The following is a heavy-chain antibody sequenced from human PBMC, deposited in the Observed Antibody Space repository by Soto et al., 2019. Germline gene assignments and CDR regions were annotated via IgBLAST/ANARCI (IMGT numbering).Heavy chain of an antibody. Sequence: QVQLVQSGAEVKKPGASVKVSCKASGYTFTSYGISWVRQAPGQGLEWMGWISAYNGNTNYAQKHQGRVTMTTDTSTSTAYMELRSLRSDDTAVYYCARDRYSTSCCAWFDPWGQGTLVTVSS. CDR3: ARDRYSTSCCAWFDP. J-gene: IGHJ5*02. CDR1: GYTFTSYG. CDR2: ISAYNGNT. V-gene: IGHV1-18*01. D-gene: IGHD2-2*01.